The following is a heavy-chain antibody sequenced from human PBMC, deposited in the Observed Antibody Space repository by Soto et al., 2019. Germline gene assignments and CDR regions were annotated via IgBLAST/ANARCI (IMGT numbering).Heavy chain of an antibody. V-gene: IGHV1-69*13. D-gene: IGHD2-21*02. CDR2: IIPIFGTA. CDR3: ARSVVVTARVYYYYGMDV. CDR1: GGTFSSCA. J-gene: IGHJ6*02. Sequence: GASVQVSCKASGGTFSSCAISWVRQAPGQGLEWMGGIIPIFGTANYAQKFQGRVTITADESTSTAYMELSSLRSEDTAVYYCARSVVVTARVYYYYGMDVWGQGTTVTVSS.